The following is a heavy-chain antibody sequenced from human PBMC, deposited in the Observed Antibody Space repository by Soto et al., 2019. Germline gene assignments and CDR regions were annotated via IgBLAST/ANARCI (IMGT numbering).Heavy chain of an antibody. D-gene: IGHD3-10*01. CDR2: IKQDGSEK. Sequence: EVQLVESGGGLVQPGGSLRLSCAASGFTFSSYWMSWVRQAPGKGLEWVANIKQDGSEKYYVDSVKGRFTISRDNAKTSLYMQMNSLRAEDTAVYYCARDSYYGSGSYAFDIWGQGKMVTVSS. CDR3: ARDSYYGSGSYAFDI. V-gene: IGHV3-7*05. J-gene: IGHJ3*02. CDR1: GFTFSSYW.